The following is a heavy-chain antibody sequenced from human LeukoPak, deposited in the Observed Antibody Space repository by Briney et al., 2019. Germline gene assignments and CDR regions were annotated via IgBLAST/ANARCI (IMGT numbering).Heavy chain of an antibody. J-gene: IGHJ4*02. Sequence: PGGSLRLSCAASGFTFSSYAMHWVRQAPGKGLEWVAVISYDGSNKYYADSVKGRFTMSRDISKNTLYLQMNSLKPEDSALYYCARDRVQIWSYVGTFDSWGQGTLVTVSS. CDR2: ISYDGSNK. CDR3: ARDRVQIWSYVGTFDS. V-gene: IGHV3-30-3*01. CDR1: GFTFSSYA. D-gene: IGHD5-18*01.